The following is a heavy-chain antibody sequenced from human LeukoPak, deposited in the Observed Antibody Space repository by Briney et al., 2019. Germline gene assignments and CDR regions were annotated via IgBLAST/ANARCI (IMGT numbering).Heavy chain of an antibody. CDR2: IYYSGST. D-gene: IGHD6-19*01. J-gene: IGHJ6*03. V-gene: IGHV4-39*01. Sequence: PSETLSLTCTVSGGSISSSSYYWGWIRQPPGKGLEWIGSIYYSGSTYYNPSLKSRVTISVDTSKNQFSLKLSSVTAADTAVYYCARGEAVAHHYYYYYYMDVWGKGTTVTVSS. CDR1: GGSISSSSYY. CDR3: ARGEAVAHHYYYYYYMDV.